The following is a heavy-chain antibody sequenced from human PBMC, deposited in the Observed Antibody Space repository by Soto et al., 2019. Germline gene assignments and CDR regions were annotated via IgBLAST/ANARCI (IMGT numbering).Heavy chain of an antibody. CDR2: IYYSGST. CDR3: ARADSSAYYTHVFDY. V-gene: IGHV4-59*11. J-gene: IGHJ4*02. CDR1: GGSISSHY. D-gene: IGHD6-19*01. Sequence: SETLSLTCTVSGGSISSHYWSWIRQPPGKGLEWIGYIYYSGSTNYNPSLKSRVTISVDTSKNQFSLKLSSVTAADTAVYYCARADSSAYYTHVFDYWGQGTLVTVSS.